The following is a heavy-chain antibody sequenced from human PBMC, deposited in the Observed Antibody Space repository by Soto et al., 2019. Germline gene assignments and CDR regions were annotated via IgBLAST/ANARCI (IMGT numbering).Heavy chain of an antibody. J-gene: IGHJ6*01. D-gene: IGHD3-3*01. V-gene: IGHV4-31*03. Sequence: PSETLSLTCTVSGGSISSGGYYWSWIRQHPGKGLEWIGYIYYSGSTYYNPSLKSRVTISVDTSKNQFSLKLSSVTAADTAVYYCARESTTSTILGVVIPSYGMDVWGHGTTATVSS. CDR2: IYYSGST. CDR3: ARESTTSTILGVVIPSYGMDV. CDR1: GGSISSGGYY.